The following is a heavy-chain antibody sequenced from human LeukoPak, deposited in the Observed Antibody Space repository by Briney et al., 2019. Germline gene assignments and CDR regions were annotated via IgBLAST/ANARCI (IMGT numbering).Heavy chain of an antibody. CDR1: GSTFSDHF. J-gene: IGHJ4*02. D-gene: IGHD6-19*01. Sequence: GGSLSLSCAVSGSTFSDHFLDWVRQAPGKGLEWVGRSRNKAKSYTTEYAASVKGRFTISRDESQNSLNLQMNSLKTDVTAVYYCVRVGSVAGSDYLDYWGQGTLVTVSS. CDR3: VRVGSVAGSDYLDY. V-gene: IGHV3-72*01. CDR2: SRNKAKSYTT.